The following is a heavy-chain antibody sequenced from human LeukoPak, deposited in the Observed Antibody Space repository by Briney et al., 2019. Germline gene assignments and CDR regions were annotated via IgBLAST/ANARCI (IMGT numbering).Heavy chain of an antibody. J-gene: IGHJ6*02. CDR2: IYTSGST. Sequence: SQTLSLTCTVSGGSISSGGYYWNWIRQPAGKGLEWIGRIYTSGSTNYNPSLKNRITMSVDTSKSQFSLKLNSVTAADTAVYYCARRITLVRGVSYPGMDVWGQGTTVTVSS. D-gene: IGHD3-10*01. V-gene: IGHV4-61*02. CDR3: ARRITLVRGVSYPGMDV. CDR1: GGSISSGGYY.